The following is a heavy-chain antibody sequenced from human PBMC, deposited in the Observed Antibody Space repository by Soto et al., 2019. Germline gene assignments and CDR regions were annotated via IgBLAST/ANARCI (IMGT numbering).Heavy chain of an antibody. J-gene: IGHJ4*02. D-gene: IGHD1-20*01. CDR3: APHPLYNGMPSGY. V-gene: IGHV1-18*01. CDR1: GYTFTNYG. Sequence: QVQLVQSGAEVREPGASVKVSCKASGYTFTNYGVSWVRQAPGQGLEWMGWIGGYKGNTNYAQKLQGRVTLTTDTTTSTAYTELKSLRSDDTAVYYCAPHPLYNGMPSGYWGQGTLVTVSS. CDR2: IGGYKGNT.